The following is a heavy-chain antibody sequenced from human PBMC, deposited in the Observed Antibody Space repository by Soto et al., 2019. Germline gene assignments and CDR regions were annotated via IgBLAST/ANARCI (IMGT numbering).Heavy chain of an antibody. CDR3: ATLPRTIERTPAAIWSFDS. D-gene: IGHD2-2*01. V-gene: IGHV1-24*01. Sequence: GSVKVSCKVSGYSLSDLSIHWVRQAPGKGLEWMGGLDAEDGETIYAQKLQGRGTMTEDTSTDTAYMELSSLTSEDTALYYCATLPRTIERTPAAIWSFDSWGQGXLVTVSS. J-gene: IGHJ4*02. CDR2: LDAEDGET. CDR1: GYSLSDLS.